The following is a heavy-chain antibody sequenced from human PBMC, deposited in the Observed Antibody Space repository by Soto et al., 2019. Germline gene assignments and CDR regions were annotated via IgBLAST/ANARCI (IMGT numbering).Heavy chain of an antibody. D-gene: IGHD2-15*01. Sequence: QVQLVESGGGVVQPGRSLRLSCAASGFTFSSYGMHWVRQAPGKGLEWVAVIWYDGSNKYYADSVKGRFTISRDNSKNTLYLQMNSLRAEDTAVYYCATSLGEVSGGSCYSPMRYGMDVWGQGTTVTVSS. CDR1: GFTFSSYG. CDR3: ATSLGEVSGGSCYSPMRYGMDV. J-gene: IGHJ6*02. V-gene: IGHV3-33*01. CDR2: IWYDGSNK.